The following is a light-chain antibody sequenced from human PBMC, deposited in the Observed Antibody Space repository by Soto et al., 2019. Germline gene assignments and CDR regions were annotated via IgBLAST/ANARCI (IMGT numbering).Light chain of an antibody. J-gene: IGKJ1*01. V-gene: IGKV3-15*01. Sequence: EIVMTQSPATLSVSPGERATLSCRASQSVSSNLAWYQQKPGQAPRLLIYGASARATGIPVRFSGSRSGTEFTLTISSLQSEDFAVYYCQQYNNGTRTFGQGTKVDIK. CDR2: GAS. CDR3: QQYNNGTRT. CDR1: QSVSSN.